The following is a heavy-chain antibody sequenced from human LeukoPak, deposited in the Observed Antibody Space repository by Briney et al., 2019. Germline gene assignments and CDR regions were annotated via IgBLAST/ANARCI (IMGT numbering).Heavy chain of an antibody. D-gene: IGHD3-22*01. Sequence: SETLSLTCTVSGGSISSSSYYWGWIRQPPGKGLEWIGSIYYSGSTFYNPSLKSRVTISVDTSKNQFSLKLSSVTAADTAVYYCARTYYYDSSGYSDIFDYWGQGTLVTVSS. CDR3: ARTYYYDSSGYSDIFDY. V-gene: IGHV4-39*07. CDR1: GGSISSSSYY. J-gene: IGHJ4*02. CDR2: IYYSGST.